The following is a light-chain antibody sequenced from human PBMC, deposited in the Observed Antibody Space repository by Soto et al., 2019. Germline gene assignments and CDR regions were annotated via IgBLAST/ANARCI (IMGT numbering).Light chain of an antibody. CDR1: QSVSSN. CDR2: GAS. Sequence: IGRTQSTATLSVSPGERATLSCRASQSVSSNLAWYQQKPGQAPRLLIYGASTRATGIPARFSGSGSGTEFTLTISSLQSEDFAVYYCQQYNNWPPWTFGQGTKVDI. V-gene: IGKV3-15*01. CDR3: QQYNNWPPWT. J-gene: IGKJ1*01.